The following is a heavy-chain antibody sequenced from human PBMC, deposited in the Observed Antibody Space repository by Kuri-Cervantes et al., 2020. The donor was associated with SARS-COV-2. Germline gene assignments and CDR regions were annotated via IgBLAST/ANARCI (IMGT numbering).Heavy chain of an antibody. D-gene: IGHD2-8*01. V-gene: IGHV1-24*01. Sequence: ASVKVSCKVSGYTLTELSMHWVRQAPGKGLEWMGGFDPEDGETIYAQKFQGRVTITADESTSTAYMELSSLRSEDTAVYYCAREEEFRLYANYYYYMDVWGKGTTVTVSS. CDR3: AREEEFRLYANYYYYMDV. J-gene: IGHJ6*03. CDR2: FDPEDGET. CDR1: GYTLTELS.